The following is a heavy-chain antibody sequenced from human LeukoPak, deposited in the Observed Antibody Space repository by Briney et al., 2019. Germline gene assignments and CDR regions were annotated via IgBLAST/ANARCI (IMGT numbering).Heavy chain of an antibody. Sequence: SETLSLTCAVYGGSFSGYYWSWIRQPPGKGLEWIGEINHSGSTNYNPSLKSRVTISVDTSKNQFSLKLSSVTAADTAVYYCARGTATSSSSWPNDYWGQGTLVTVSS. D-gene: IGHD6-13*01. CDR3: ARGTATSSSSWPNDY. J-gene: IGHJ4*02. CDR2: INHSGST. V-gene: IGHV4-34*01. CDR1: GGSFSGYY.